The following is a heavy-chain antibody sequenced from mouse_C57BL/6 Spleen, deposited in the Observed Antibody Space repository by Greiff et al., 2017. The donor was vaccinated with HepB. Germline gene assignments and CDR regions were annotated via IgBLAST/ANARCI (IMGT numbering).Heavy chain of an antibody. CDR1: GYTFTGYW. CDR3: ARRGYYYGSRGGYFDV. V-gene: IGHV1-9*01. D-gene: IGHD1-1*01. Sequence: VQLQQSGAELMKPGASVKLSCKAPGYTFTGYWIEWVKQRPGHGLEWIGEILPGSGSTNYNEKFKGKATFTADTSSNTAYMQLSSLTTEDSAIYYCARRGYYYGSRGGYFDVWGTGTTVTVSS. CDR2: ILPGSGST. J-gene: IGHJ1*03.